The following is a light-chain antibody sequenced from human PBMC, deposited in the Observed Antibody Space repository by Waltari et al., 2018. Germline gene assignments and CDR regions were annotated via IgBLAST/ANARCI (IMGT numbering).Light chain of an antibody. J-gene: IGKJ1*01. Sequence: DIQMTQSPSSLSASVGDRVTINCRASQSISTYLNWYQQKPGKAPKLLIFAASSLQSGVPSRFSGSGSVTDFTLTIRSLQPEDFATYYCQQTYNSPPWTFGQGTKVEIK. CDR1: QSISTY. CDR3: QQTYNSPPWT. CDR2: AAS. V-gene: IGKV1-39*01.